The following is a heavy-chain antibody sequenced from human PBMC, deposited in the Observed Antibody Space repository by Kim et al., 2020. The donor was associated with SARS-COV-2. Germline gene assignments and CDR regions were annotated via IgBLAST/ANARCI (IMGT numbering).Heavy chain of an antibody. D-gene: IGHD2-15*01. CDR3: ARSRHIVVVVAATRGEYAFDI. V-gene: IGHV4-4*02. CDR1: GGSISSSNW. CDR2: IYHSGST. Sequence: SETLSLTCAVSGGSISSSNWWSWVRQPPGKGLEWIGEIYHSGSTNYNPSLKSRVTISVDKSKNQFSLKLSSVTAADTAVYYCARSRHIVVVVAATRGEYAFDIWGQGTMVTVSS. J-gene: IGHJ3*02.